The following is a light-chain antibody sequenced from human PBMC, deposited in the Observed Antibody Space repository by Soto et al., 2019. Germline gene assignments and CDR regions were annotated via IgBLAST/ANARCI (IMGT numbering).Light chain of an antibody. Sequence: SYELTQPPSVSVAPGQTARITCGGNNIGSKSVHWYQQKPGQAPVLVVYDDSDRPSGIPERFSGSNSGNTATLTIRRVEAGDEADYYCQVWDSSSDHRVFGTATKVTVL. CDR1: NIGSKS. J-gene: IGLJ1*01. V-gene: IGLV3-21*02. CDR3: QVWDSSSDHRV. CDR2: DDS.